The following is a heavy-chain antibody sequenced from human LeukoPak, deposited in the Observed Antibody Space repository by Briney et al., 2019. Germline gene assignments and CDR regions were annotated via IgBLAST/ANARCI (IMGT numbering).Heavy chain of an antibody. V-gene: IGHV1-2*02. Sequence: ASVKVSCKASGYTFTGYYMHWVRQAPGQGLEWMGWINPNSGGTNYAQKFQGRVTMTRDTSISTAYMELSSLRSEDTAVYYCARARLEWLYYFDYWGQGTLATVSS. CDR1: GYTFTGYY. CDR2: INPNSGGT. CDR3: ARARLEWLYYFDY. J-gene: IGHJ4*02. D-gene: IGHD6-19*01.